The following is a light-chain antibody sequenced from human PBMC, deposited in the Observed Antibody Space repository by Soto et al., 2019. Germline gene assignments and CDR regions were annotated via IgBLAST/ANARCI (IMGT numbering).Light chain of an antibody. Sequence: QSVLTQSPSASGTPGQRITIYCSGSTSSIGSNAVNWYQQFPGTAPTFLIYNDDQRPSGVPDRFSGSKSGTSASLATSGLQSEDEADYYCATWDDSLNAFVFGTGTKVTVL. J-gene: IGLJ1*01. V-gene: IGLV1-44*01. CDR1: TSSIGSNA. CDR2: NDD. CDR3: ATWDDSLNAFV.